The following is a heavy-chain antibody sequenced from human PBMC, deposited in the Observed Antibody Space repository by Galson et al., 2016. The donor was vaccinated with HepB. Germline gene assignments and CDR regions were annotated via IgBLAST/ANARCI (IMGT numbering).Heavy chain of an antibody. CDR3: TRVRPLRGLSFCGSDCYWPFDY. D-gene: IGHD2-21*02. Sequence: SCKASGYTFTDYYFHWVRQAPGQGLEWMGWINPKSGDKHFPQRFQGRVAMTKDTSISTAYLELNRLRPDDTAIYYCTRVRPLRGLSFCGSDCYWPFDYWGQGTLVTVSS. CDR1: GYTFTDYY. J-gene: IGHJ4*02. CDR2: INPKSGDK. V-gene: IGHV1-2*02.